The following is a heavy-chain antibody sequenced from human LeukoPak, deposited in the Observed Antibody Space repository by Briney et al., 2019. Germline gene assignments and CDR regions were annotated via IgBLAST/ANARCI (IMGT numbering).Heavy chain of an antibody. CDR2: IYIGDSDT. CDR1: GYTFTGYY. J-gene: IGHJ6*02. Sequence: ASVKVSCKASGYTFTGYYMHWVRQAPGQGLEWMGIIYIGDSDTRYSPSFEGQVTISADKSSKTAYLQWSSLQASDSAIYYCARPLDYYYGMDVWGQGTTVIVSS. CDR3: ARPLDYYYGMDV. V-gene: IGHV5-51*01.